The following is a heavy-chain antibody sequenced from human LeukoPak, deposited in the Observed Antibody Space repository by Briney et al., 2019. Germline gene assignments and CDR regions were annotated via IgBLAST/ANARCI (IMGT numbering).Heavy chain of an antibody. V-gene: IGHV1-69*01. CDR3: ARHYDFWSGGLYPFDY. CDR2: IIPIFGTA. Sequence: GSSVKVSCKASGGTFSSYAISWVRQAPGQGLEWMGGIIPIFGTANYAQKFQGRVTITADESTSTAYMELSSLRSEDTAVYYCARHYDFWSGGLYPFDYWGQGTLVTVSS. D-gene: IGHD3-3*01. CDR1: GGTFSSYA. J-gene: IGHJ4*02.